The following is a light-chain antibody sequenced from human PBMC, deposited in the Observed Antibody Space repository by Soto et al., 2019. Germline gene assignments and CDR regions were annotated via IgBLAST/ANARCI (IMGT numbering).Light chain of an antibody. V-gene: IGKV1-5*01. CDR1: QSISSW. CDR2: DAS. Sequence: GGRVTITCRASQSISSWLAWYQQKPGKAPKLLIYDASSLESGVPSRFSGSGSGTEFTLTISSLEPEDFAAYYCQQRSNWPPTFGQGTRLEIK. CDR3: QQRSNWPPT. J-gene: IGKJ5*01.